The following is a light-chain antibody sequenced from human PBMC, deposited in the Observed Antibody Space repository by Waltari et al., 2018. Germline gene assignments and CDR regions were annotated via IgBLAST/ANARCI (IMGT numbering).Light chain of an antibody. CDR1: QSVHKNY. CDR3: QQYGTSPYT. J-gene: IGKJ2*01. CDR2: DAS. V-gene: IGKV3-20*01. Sequence: EIVLTQSPGTLSLSPGERATLSCRASQSVHKNYLAWYQQRPGQAPRLLIHDASIRATGIPDRFSGSGSGTDFTLTITRLEPGDFAMYYCQQYGTSPYTFGQGTNLEI.